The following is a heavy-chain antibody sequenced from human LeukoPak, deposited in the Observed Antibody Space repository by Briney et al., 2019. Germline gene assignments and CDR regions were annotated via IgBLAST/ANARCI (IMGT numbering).Heavy chain of an antibody. CDR2: INHSGST. D-gene: IGHD5-12*01. V-gene: IGHV4-34*01. J-gene: IGHJ6*02. CDR1: GGSFSGYY. CDR3: AVGYQAGMDV. Sequence: MASETLSLTCAVYGGSFSGYYWSWIRQPPGKGLEWIGEINHSGSTNYNPSLKSRVTISVDTSKNQFSLKLSSVTAADTAVYYCAVGYQAGMDVWGQGTTVTVSS.